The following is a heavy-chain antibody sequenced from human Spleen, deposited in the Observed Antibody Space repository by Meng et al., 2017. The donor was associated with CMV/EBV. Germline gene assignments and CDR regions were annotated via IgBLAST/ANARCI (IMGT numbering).Heavy chain of an antibody. CDR2: TSYDGSNK. CDR1: GFTFSDYA. V-gene: IGHV3-30-3*01. J-gene: IGHJ4*02. CDR3: ARGYCSSNSCYPYYFDY. D-gene: IGHD2-2*01. Sequence: GESLKISCAVSGFTFSDYAMHWVRQAPGKGLEWVTITSYDGSNKFYAESVKGRFTISRDNSKNTLYLQMNSLRPEDTAVYYCARGYCSSNSCYPYYFDYWGQGTPVTVSS.